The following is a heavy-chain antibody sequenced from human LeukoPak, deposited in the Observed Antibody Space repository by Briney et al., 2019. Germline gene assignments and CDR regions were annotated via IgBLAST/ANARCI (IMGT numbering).Heavy chain of an antibody. CDR3: ARDFYCSSTSCYVY. J-gene: IGHJ4*02. CDR2: IKQDGSEK. CDR1: GFTFNIYA. D-gene: IGHD2-2*01. Sequence: GGSLRLSCAASGFTFNIYAMSWVRRAPGKGLGWVANIKQDGSEKYYVDSVKGRFTISRDNAKNSLYLQMNSLRAEDTAVYYCARDFYCSSTSCYVYWGQGTLVTVSS. V-gene: IGHV3-7*01.